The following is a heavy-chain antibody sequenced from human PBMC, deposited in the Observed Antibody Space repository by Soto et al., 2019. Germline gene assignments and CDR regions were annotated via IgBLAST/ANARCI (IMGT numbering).Heavy chain of an antibody. J-gene: IGHJ3*02. CDR1: GFSFSTSGEG. Sequence: SGPTLVNPTQTLTLTCTFSGFSFSTSGEGVGWIRQPPGKALEWLALIYWDDDKRYSPSLKSRLTITKGTSKNQVVLTMTNMDPVDTGTYYCAHSPSRYYYDTSGYPYDTFDIWGQGTMVTVSS. CDR3: AHSPSRYYYDTSGYPYDTFDI. D-gene: IGHD3-22*01. V-gene: IGHV2-5*02. CDR2: IYWDDDK.